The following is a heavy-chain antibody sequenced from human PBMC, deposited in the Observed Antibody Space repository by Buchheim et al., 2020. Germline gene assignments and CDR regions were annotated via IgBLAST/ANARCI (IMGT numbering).Heavy chain of an antibody. Sequence: QVQLLESGPGLVKPSQTLSLTCTVSGVSISSGPYYWSWIRQHPGKGLEWIGYSFYSGSTHYNPSLKRRVTVSVDMSKNDFSLSLRSVTAADTAAYYCARVRGVDSFDLWGRG. V-gene: IGHV4-31*03. CDR2: SFYSGST. CDR1: GVSISSGPYY. CDR3: ARVRGVDSFDL. D-gene: IGHD2-8*01. J-gene: IGHJ2*01.